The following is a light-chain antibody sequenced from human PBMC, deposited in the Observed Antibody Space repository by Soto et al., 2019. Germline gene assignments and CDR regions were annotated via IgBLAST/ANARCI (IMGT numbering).Light chain of an antibody. V-gene: IGLV1-44*01. CDR2: SNN. CDR3: AAWDDSLNGRGV. CDR1: SSNIGSNT. Sequence: QSVLTQPPSASGTPGQSVTISCSGSSSNIGSNTVTWYQQLPGTAPKLLIYSNNQRASGVPDRFSGSKSGTSASLAIRRFQSEDEADYYCAAWDDSLNGRGVFGTGTKITVL. J-gene: IGLJ1*01.